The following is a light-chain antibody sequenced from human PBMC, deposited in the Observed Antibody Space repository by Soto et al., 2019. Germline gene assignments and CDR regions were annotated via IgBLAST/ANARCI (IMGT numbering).Light chain of an antibody. CDR3: QQYGSSWT. J-gene: IGKJ1*01. Sequence: EIVLTQSPGTRSLSPGERATLSCRASRSVSSSCIAWYQQKPGQAPRLLIYGASSRATGIPDRFSGSGSGTAFTLTISRLEPEDFAVYYCQQYGSSWTFGQGTKWIS. CDR1: RSVSSSC. CDR2: GAS. V-gene: IGKV3-20*01.